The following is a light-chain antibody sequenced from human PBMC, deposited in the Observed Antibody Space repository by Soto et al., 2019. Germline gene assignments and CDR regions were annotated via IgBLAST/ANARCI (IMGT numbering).Light chain of an antibody. Sequence: DIQMTQSPSSLSASVGDRVTITCQASQDINKYVIWYQQKPGKAPKLLIFDASVLEVGVPSRFSGSGWATHFTFTISSLHPEDIATYYFQQYDNLPITFGQGTRLDMK. CDR3: QQYDNLPIT. J-gene: IGKJ5*01. V-gene: IGKV1-33*01. CDR2: DAS. CDR1: QDINKY.